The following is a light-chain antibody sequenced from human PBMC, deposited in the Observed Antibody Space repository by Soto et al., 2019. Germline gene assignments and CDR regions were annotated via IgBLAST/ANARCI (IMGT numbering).Light chain of an antibody. CDR1: QTLTSNY. CDR2: GAA. V-gene: IGKV3-20*01. J-gene: IGKJ4*01. CDR3: QQYSDSVLT. Sequence: EIVLTQSPATLSLSPGERATLSCRASQTLTSNYLAWYQQKPGQAPRLLIHGAASRATGIPDRFSGSGSGTDFPLTISRLELEDFAVYYCQQYSDSVLTFGGGTKVEIK.